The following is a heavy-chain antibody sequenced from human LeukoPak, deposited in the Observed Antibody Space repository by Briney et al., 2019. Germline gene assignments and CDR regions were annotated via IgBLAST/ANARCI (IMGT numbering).Heavy chain of an antibody. D-gene: IGHD1-26*01. V-gene: IGHV3-11*04. J-gene: IGHJ4*02. CDR1: GFTFSDYY. CDR3: VRDRGSYRPIDY. Sequence: PGGSLRLSCAASGFTFSDYYMSWIRQAPGKGLEWVSSISSSGTYIYYRDSVKGRFTISRDNAENSLYLEMNSLRVEDTAIYYCVRDRGSYRPIDYWGQGTLVTVSS. CDR2: ISSSGTYI.